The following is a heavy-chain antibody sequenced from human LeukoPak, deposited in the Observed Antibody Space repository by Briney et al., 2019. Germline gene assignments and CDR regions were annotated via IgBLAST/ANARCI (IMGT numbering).Heavy chain of an antibody. CDR3: ARDRAANQDWVEFDP. D-gene: IGHD3/OR15-3a*01. CDR1: GFILSDYY. Sequence: PGGSLRLSCAVSGFILSDYYMSWGRQAPGKGLEWVGLIRDSGEAFYPDFARGRFAISRDESENTLYLQMNSLRVEDTAVYFCARDRAANQDWVEFDPWGQGTPVIVSS. CDR2: IRDSGEA. J-gene: IGHJ5*02. V-gene: IGHV3-66*03.